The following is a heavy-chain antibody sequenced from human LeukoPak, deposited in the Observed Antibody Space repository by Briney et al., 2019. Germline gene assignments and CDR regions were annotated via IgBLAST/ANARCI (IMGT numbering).Heavy chain of an antibody. D-gene: IGHD4-17*01. J-gene: IGHJ1*01. CDR3: ARGLTTVTTGDPHAEYFQH. CDR2: IYHSGST. CDR1: GGSISSSNW. Sequence: PSETLSLTCAVSGGSISSSNWWSWVRQPPGKGLEWIGEIYHSGSTNYNPSLKSRVTISVDKSKNQFSLKLSSVTAADTAVYYCARGLTTVTTGDPHAEYFQHWGQGTLVTVSS. V-gene: IGHV4-4*02.